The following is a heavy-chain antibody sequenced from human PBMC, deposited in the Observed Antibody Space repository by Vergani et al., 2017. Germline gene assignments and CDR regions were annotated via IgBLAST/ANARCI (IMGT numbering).Heavy chain of an antibody. CDR3: ARAYCSSTSCHPYYYGMDV. J-gene: IGHJ6*02. V-gene: IGHV3-66*02. Sequence: EVQLVESGGGLVQPGGPLRPPCAAFGSTVSSSYMSWVRRAPGKGLEWVSVIYSCGSTYYADSVKGRFTISRDNSKKTLYLQMNSLRAEDTAVYYCARAYCSSTSCHPYYYGMDVWGQGTTVTVSS. CDR1: GSTVSSSY. D-gene: IGHD2-2*01. CDR2: IYSCGST.